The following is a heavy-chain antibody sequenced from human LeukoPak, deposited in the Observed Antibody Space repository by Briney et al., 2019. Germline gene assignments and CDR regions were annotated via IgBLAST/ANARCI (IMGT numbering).Heavy chain of an antibody. CDR1: GYSFTSYW. Sequence: GASLKISFKGSGYSFTSYWIGWVRPMPGKGLEWMGIIYPGDSDTRYSPSFQGQVTISADKSISTAYLQWSSLKASDTAMYYCARLNRQYQLLDHIDYWGQGTLVTVSS. CDR2: IYPGDSDT. D-gene: IGHD2-2*01. J-gene: IGHJ4*02. V-gene: IGHV5-51*01. CDR3: ARLNRQYQLLDHIDY.